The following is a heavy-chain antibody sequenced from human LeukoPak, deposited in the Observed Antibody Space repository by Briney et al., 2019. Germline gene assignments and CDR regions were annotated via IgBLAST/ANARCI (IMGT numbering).Heavy chain of an antibody. J-gene: IGHJ4*02. CDR1: GFTFNDYE. CDR3: ARDTPKFSSSADY. D-gene: IGHD6-6*01. V-gene: IGHV3-48*03. Sequence: PGGSLRLCCAASGFTFNDYEMNWVRQAPGKGLEWISYISSAGSDMYYADFVKGRFTVSRDNAKNSLFLQMNSLRAEDTAVYYCARDTPKFSSSADYWGQGTLVTVSS. CDR2: ISSAGSDM.